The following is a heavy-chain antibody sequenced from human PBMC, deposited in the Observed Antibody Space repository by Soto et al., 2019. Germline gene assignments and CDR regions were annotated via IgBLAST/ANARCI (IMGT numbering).Heavy chain of an antibody. J-gene: IGHJ6*02. Sequence: GASVKVSCKASGYTCPTYDISWVRQAPGQGLEWMGRISTYNGNTNYPQSLQGRLTMTTDTSTTTAYMELRRLRSDDTAVYYCARDPYHVLMVNAPNLYGMDVWGQGTTVTVSS. CDR1: GYTCPTYD. CDR2: ISTYNGNT. CDR3: ARDPYHVLMVNAPNLYGMDV. D-gene: IGHD2-8*01. V-gene: IGHV1-18*01.